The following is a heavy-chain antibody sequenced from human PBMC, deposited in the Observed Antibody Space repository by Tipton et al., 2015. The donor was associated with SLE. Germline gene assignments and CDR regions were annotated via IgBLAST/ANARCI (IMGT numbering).Heavy chain of an antibody. V-gene: IGHV4-59*01. D-gene: IGHD6-13*01. Sequence: LRLSCTVSGGSISSYYWSWILELPGKGLEWIGYIYYSGSTNYNPSLKSRVTISVDTSKNQFSLKLSSVTAADTAVYYCASSIAAAGTRNYWGQGTLVTVSS. CDR2: IYYSGST. CDR1: GGSISSYY. J-gene: IGHJ4*02. CDR3: ASSIAAAGTRNY.